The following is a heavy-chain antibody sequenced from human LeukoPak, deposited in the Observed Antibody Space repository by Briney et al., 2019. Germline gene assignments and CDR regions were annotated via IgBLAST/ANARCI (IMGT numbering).Heavy chain of an antibody. CDR2: IIPIFGTA. J-gene: IGHJ6*04. CDR1: GGTFSSYA. D-gene: IGHD3-10*01. V-gene: IGHV1-69*01. Sequence: SVKVSCKASGGTFSSYAISWVRQAPGQGLEWMGGIIPIFGTANYAQKFHGRVTITADESTSTAYMELSSLRSEDTAVYYCARDRGTMVRGSGMDVWGKGTTVTVSS. CDR3: ARDRGTMVRGSGMDV.